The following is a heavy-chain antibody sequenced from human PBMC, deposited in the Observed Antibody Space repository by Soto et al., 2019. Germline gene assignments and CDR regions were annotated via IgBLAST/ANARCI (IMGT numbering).Heavy chain of an antibody. V-gene: IGHV4-59*08. CDR2: LYYNGST. Sequence: SETLSLTCSVLGGSISSYYWSWIRQPPGKGLEGIGYLYYNGSTNYHPSLKSRVTISVDTSKNQFSLKAVSVTAADTAVYYCARRGHNGSSCGMDVWGQGTTVTVSS. CDR1: GGSISSYY. J-gene: IGHJ6*02. CDR3: ARRGHNGSSCGMDV. D-gene: IGHD3-10*01.